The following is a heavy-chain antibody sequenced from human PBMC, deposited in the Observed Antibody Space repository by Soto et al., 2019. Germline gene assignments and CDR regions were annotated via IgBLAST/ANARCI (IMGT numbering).Heavy chain of an antibody. D-gene: IGHD5-12*01. J-gene: IGHJ4*02. Sequence: PGESLKISCEGSGYNFNTYWIGWARQMPGKGLEWMALIYPGDSDTRYSPSFEGQVTLSVDRSISTAYLQWSSLKASDTAIYYCATSTVSYVDIVSSTTRGYFDHWGQGTLVTVSS. CDR2: IYPGDSDT. CDR3: ATSTVSYVDIVSSTTRGYFDH. V-gene: IGHV5-51*01. CDR1: GYNFNTYW.